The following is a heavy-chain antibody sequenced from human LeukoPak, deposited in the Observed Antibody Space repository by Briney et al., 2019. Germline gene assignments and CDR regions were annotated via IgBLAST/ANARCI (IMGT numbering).Heavy chain of an antibody. CDR1: GYTFTSYD. J-gene: IGHJ4*02. V-gene: IGHV1-8*03. CDR3: ARGWKYDFWSGYYNY. D-gene: IGHD3-3*01. CDR2: MSPNSGNT. Sequence: ASVKVSCKASGYTFTSYDINWVRQATGQGLEWMGWMSPNSGNTGYAQKFQGRVTITRNTSISTAYMELSSLRSEDTAVYYCARGWKYDFWSGYYNYWGQGTLVTVSS.